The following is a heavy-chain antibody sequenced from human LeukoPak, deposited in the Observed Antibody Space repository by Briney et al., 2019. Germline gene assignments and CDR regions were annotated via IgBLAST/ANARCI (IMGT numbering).Heavy chain of an antibody. Sequence: RGSLRLSCAASGFTFSSYAMSWVRQAPGKGLDWVSAINGSGGSTYYADSVKGRFTLSRDNSKHTLYLQMNSLRAEDTAVYYCAPRSGSYPQWGQGALVTVSS. CDR3: APRSGSYPQ. D-gene: IGHD1-26*01. CDR1: GFTFSSYA. J-gene: IGHJ4*02. V-gene: IGHV3-23*01. CDR2: INGSGGST.